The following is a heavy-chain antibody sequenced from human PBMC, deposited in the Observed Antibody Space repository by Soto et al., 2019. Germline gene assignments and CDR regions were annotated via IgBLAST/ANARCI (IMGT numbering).Heavy chain of an antibody. CDR2: INHSGST. J-gene: IGHJ4*02. V-gene: IGHV4-34*01. CDR1: GWSFSGYS. Sequence: PSETLSLTCAVYGWSFSGYSWTWLRQPPGTGLEWIGEINHSGSTNYNPSLKSRVTISVDTSKNQFSLKLTSVTAADTAVYYCARDKITGLFDYWGQGTLVTVSS. D-gene: IGHD2-8*02. CDR3: ARDKITGLFDY.